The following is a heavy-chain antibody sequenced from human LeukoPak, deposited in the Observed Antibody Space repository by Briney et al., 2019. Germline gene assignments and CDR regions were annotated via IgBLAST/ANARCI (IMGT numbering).Heavy chain of an antibody. V-gene: IGHV1-69*13. Sequence: SVKVSCKASGGTFSSYAISWVRQAPGQGLEWMGGIIPIFGTANYAQRFQGRVTITADESTSTAYMELSSLRSEDTAVYYCARGYQLPSGEDVWGQGTTVTVSS. CDR3: ARGYQLPSGEDV. CDR2: IIPIFGTA. D-gene: IGHD2-2*01. J-gene: IGHJ6*02. CDR1: GGTFSSYA.